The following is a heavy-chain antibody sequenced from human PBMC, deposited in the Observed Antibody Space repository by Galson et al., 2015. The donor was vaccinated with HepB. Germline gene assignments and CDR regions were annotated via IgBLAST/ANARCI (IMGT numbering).Heavy chain of an antibody. CDR3: AGAGYCRSTYCFFAY. V-gene: IGHV6-1*01. J-gene: IGHJ4*02. CDR1: GDSVSGNIVS. D-gene: IGHD2-2*01. Sequence: CAISGDSVSGNIVSWNWIRQSPSRGLEWLGRTYFRSKWYYDSAVSVKSRITINPDTSENQFSLQLHSVTPEDTAVYYCAGAGYCRSTYCFFAYWGQGTLVTVSS. CDR2: TYFRSKWYY.